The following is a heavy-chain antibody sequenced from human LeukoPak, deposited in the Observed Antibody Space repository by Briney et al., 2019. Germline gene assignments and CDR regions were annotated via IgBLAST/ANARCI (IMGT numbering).Heavy chain of an antibody. CDR1: GGSFSGYF. J-gene: IGHJ4*02. V-gene: IGHV4-34*01. CDR3: ARLMSTSYPDYFDY. Sequence: PSETLSLTCAVYGGSFSGYFWSWIRQPPGKGLKWIGEINHSGSTNYNPSLKSRVTLSVDTSKNQFSLRLSSVTAADTAVYYCARLMSTSYPDYFDYWGQGTLVTVSS. CDR2: INHSGST. D-gene: IGHD2/OR15-2a*01.